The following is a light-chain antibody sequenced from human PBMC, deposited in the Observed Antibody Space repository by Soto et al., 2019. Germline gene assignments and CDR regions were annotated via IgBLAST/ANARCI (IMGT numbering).Light chain of an antibody. V-gene: IGLV2-14*01. CDR1: SSDVGHYDY. Sequence: QSALTQPPSVSGAPGQSITISCTGTSSDVGHYDYVSWYQQHPGKVPKLIISEDTTRPSGVSDRFSGSKSGNTASLTISRLQAEDEDHYYCSSYTTAYTQVFGGGTKLTVL. J-gene: IGLJ3*02. CDR2: EDT. CDR3: SSYTTAYTQV.